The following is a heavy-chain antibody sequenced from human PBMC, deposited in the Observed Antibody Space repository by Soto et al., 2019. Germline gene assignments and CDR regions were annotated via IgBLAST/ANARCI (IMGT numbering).Heavy chain of an antibody. V-gene: IGHV3-48*02. D-gene: IGHD1-26*01. J-gene: IGHJ4*02. Sequence: GGSLRLSCAASGFTFSSYSMNWVRQAPGKGLEWVSSISSSSSTIYYADSVKGRFTISRDNAKNSLYLLMNSLRDEDTAVYYCARDWSYQSLWGQGTLVTVSS. CDR1: GFTFSSYS. CDR2: ISSSSSTI. CDR3: ARDWSYQSL.